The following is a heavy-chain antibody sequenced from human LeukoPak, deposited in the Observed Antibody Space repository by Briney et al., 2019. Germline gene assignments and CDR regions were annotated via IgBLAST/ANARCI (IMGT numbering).Heavy chain of an antibody. Sequence: SETLSLTCNVSGVSISRDGYYWSWIRQHPGKGLEWIGYINHSGGTSYSPSLKTRVTISADTSQSLFSLRLNSVTAADTAVYYCASHLDTTGYDYVDYWRQGTLVTVSS. CDR1: GVSISRDGYY. CDR2: INHSGGT. CDR3: ASHLDTTGYDYVDY. V-gene: IGHV4-31*03. D-gene: IGHD3-9*01. J-gene: IGHJ4*02.